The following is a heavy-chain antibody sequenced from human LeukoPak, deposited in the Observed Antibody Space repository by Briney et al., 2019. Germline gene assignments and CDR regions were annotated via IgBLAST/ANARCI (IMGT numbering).Heavy chain of an antibody. Sequence: SVKVSCKASGGTFSSYAISWVRQAPGQGLEWMGGIIPIFGTANYAQKFQGRVTITADKSTSTAYMELSSLRSEDTAVYYCASCYDSSGCYLDYWGQGTLVTVSS. D-gene: IGHD3-22*01. CDR3: ASCYDSSGCYLDY. V-gene: IGHV1-69*06. CDR1: GGTFSSYA. J-gene: IGHJ4*02. CDR2: IIPIFGTA.